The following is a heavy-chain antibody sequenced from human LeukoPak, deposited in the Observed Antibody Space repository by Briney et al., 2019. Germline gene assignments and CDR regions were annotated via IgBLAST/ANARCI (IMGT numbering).Heavy chain of an antibody. V-gene: IGHV4-34*01. CDR1: GGSFSGYY. J-gene: IGHJ5*02. Sequence: SETLSLTCAVYGGSFSGYYWSWIRQPPGKGLEWIGEINHSGSTNYNPSLKSRVTISVDTSKNQFSLKLSSVTAADTAVYYCAARDGGYDYVPAERWLDPWGQGTLVTVSS. D-gene: IGHD5-12*01. CDR3: AARDGGYDYVPAERWLDP. CDR2: INHSGST.